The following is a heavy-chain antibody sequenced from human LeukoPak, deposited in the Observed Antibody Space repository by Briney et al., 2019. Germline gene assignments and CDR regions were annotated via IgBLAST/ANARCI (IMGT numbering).Heavy chain of an antibody. V-gene: IGHV3-9*01. CDR2: ISWNSGSI. Sequence: GRSLRLSCAASGFTFDDYAMHWVRQAPGKGLEWVSGISWNSGSIGYADSVKGRFTISRDNAKNSLYLQMNSLRAEDTALYYCAKDTGSTVTILDYWGQGTLVTVSS. J-gene: IGHJ4*02. D-gene: IGHD4-17*01. CDR3: AKDTGSTVTILDY. CDR1: GFTFDDYA.